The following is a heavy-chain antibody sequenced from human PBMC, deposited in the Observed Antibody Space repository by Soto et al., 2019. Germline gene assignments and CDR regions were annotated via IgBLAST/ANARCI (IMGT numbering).Heavy chain of an antibody. CDR1: GDSVSSNSAA. CDR2: TYYRSKWYN. V-gene: IGHV6-1*01. Sequence: SQPLSLTCAISGDSVSSNSAAWNWIRQSPSRGLEWLGRTYYRSKWYNDYAVSVKSRITINPDTSKNQFSLQLNSVTPEDTAVYYCARVRFWSGYPPKYGMDVWGQGTTVTVSS. CDR3: ARVRFWSGYPPKYGMDV. J-gene: IGHJ6*02. D-gene: IGHD3-3*01.